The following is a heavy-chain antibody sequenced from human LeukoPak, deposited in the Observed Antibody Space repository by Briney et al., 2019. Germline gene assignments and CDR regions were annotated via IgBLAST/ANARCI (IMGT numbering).Heavy chain of an antibody. CDR1: GFTFSSYW. J-gene: IGHJ4*02. CDR2: IYSDGTGT. Sequence: GGSLRLSCAASGFTFSSYWMHWVRQAPGKGLVWVSRIYSDGTGTTYADSVRGRFTISRENAKNTLYLQMNSLRAEDTAVYYCAKAVVVAATYYFDYLGQGTLVTVSS. D-gene: IGHD2-15*01. V-gene: IGHV3-74*01. CDR3: AKAVVVAATYYFDY.